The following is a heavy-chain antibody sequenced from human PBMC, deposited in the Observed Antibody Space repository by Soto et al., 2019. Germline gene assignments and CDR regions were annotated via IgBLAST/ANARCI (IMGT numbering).Heavy chain of an antibody. D-gene: IGHD3-16*01. CDR2: ISDTGGST. CDR1: GFTFSSYA. CDR3: XXXXXXXXGGFDY. V-gene: IGHV3-23*01. Sequence: EVQLLESGGGLEQPGGSLRLSCAASGFTFSSYAMSWVRQAPGKGLEWVSRISDTGGSTYYADSVKGRFTISRDSSKXXXXXXXXXXXXXXXXXXXXXXXXXXXXGGFDYWGQGTLVTVSS. J-gene: IGHJ4*02.